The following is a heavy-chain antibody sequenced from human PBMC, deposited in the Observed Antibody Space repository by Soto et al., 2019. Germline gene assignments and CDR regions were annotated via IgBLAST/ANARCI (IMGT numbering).Heavy chain of an antibody. V-gene: IGHV1-18*01. CDR1: GYTFTSYG. D-gene: IGHD2-15*01. CDR3: ARAYSPGLFDP. CDR2: ISANNGNT. Sequence: QVQLVQSGAEVKKPGASVKVSCKASGYTFTSYGISWVRXXXXXGLEWMGWISANNGNTKYAXNFQGRVTMTTDTSTSTAYMEXXXXXSXXTXVYYCARAYSPGLFDPWGQGTLVTVSS. J-gene: IGHJ5*02.